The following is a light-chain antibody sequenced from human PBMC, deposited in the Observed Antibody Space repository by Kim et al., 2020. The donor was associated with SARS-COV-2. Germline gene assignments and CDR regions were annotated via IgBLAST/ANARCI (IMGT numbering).Light chain of an antibody. Sequence: GNAVTISCTRSSGGIDDTYVQWYQQRPGGVPTTVIYEDDQRPSGVSDRFSGSIDNSSNSASLTISGLRTEDEADYYCQSYNRDNVLFGGGTQLTVL. CDR2: EDD. CDR3: QSYNRDNVL. J-gene: IGLJ2*01. CDR1: SGGIDDTY. V-gene: IGLV6-57*03.